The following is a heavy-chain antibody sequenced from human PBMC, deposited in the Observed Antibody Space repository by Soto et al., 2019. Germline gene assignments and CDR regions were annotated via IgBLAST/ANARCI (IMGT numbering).Heavy chain of an antibody. CDR1: ADSMSEYF. CDR3: ARDGYDGSGSPYPAY. V-gene: IGHV4-59*01. Sequence: SETLSLPGTASADSMSEYFWSWVRQSPGSRLECIGYIYDLGSTDYNRSVKSRVTISVDTSKRQFALKPNAVTAADTAIYYCARDGYDGSGSPYPAYWSPGTQVTESS. J-gene: IGHJ4*02. D-gene: IGHD3-10*01. CDR2: IYDLGST.